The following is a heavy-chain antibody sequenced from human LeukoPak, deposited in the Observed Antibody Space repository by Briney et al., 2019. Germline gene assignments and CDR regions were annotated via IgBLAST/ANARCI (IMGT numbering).Heavy chain of an antibody. CDR3: ASLYCSGGSCYSL. Sequence: GGSLRLSCAASGFTFSSYSMNWVRQAPGKGLEWVSYISSSSTIFYADFVKGRFTISRDNAKNSLYLQMNSLRAEDTAVYYCASLYCSGGSCYSLWGQGTLVTVSS. J-gene: IGHJ4*02. CDR2: ISSSSTI. V-gene: IGHV3-48*01. D-gene: IGHD2-15*01. CDR1: GFTFSSYS.